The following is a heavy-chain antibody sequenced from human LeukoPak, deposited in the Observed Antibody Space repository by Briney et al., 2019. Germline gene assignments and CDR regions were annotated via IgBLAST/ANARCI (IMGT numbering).Heavy chain of an antibody. V-gene: IGHV3-21*01. CDR2: ISSSSSYI. Sequence: GSLRLSCAASGFPFSSYSMNWVRQAPGKGLEGGSSISSSSSYIYYADSVKGRFTISRDNAKNSLYLQMNSLRAEDTAVYYCARDNGRHYDFWSGSKRGIDYWGQGTLVTVSS. CDR3: ARDNGRHYDFWSGSKRGIDY. CDR1: GFPFSSYS. D-gene: IGHD3-3*01. J-gene: IGHJ4*02.